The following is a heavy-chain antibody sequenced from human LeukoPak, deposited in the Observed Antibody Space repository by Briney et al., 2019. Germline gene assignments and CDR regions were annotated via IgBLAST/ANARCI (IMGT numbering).Heavy chain of an antibody. V-gene: IGHV1-18*01. CDR3: AIINYYGSADY. Sequence: ASVKVSCKASGYTFTNYGISWVRQGPGQGLEWMGWISAYNGSTNYAQKLQGRVTMTTDTSTSTAYMELRSLRSDDTAAYYCAIINYYGSADYWGQGTLVTVSS. CDR2: ISAYNGST. CDR1: GYTFTNYG. D-gene: IGHD3-10*01. J-gene: IGHJ4*02.